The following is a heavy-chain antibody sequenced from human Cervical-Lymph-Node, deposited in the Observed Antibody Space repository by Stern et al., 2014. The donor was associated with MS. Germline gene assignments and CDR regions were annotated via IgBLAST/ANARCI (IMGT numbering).Heavy chain of an antibody. CDR2: IHYSGST. CDR1: GGSISTTGYY. Sequence: QVQLQESGPGLVKPSQTLSLTCTVSGGSISTTGYYWSWIRQHPGKGLEWIGYIHYSGSTYYNPCLKSRGTISVDTSKNQFSLKLTSVTAADTALYYCARSDRLWGSFDYWGQGSLFTFSS. CDR3: ARSDRLWGSFDY. D-gene: IGHD3-16*01. V-gene: IGHV4-31*03. J-gene: IGHJ4*02.